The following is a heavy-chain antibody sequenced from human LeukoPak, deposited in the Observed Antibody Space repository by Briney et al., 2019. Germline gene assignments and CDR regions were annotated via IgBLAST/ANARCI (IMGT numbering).Heavy chain of an antibody. CDR2: ISYSGNT. J-gene: IGHJ4*02. V-gene: IGHV4-59*01. CDR3: ARGNAN. Sequence: SGTLSLTCTVSGGSINSYYWSWMRQPPGKGLEWIGYISYSGNTNYNPSLKSRVTISLDTSKKQFFLKLSSVTAADTAMYYCARGNANWGQGTLVTVSS. CDR1: GGSINSYY.